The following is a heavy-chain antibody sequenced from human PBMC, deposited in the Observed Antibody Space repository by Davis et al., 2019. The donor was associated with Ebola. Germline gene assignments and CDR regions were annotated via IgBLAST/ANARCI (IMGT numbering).Heavy chain of an antibody. Sequence: SVKVSCKASGGTFSSYAISRVRQAPGQGLEWMGGIIPIFGTANYAQKFQGRVTITADESASTAYMELSSLRSEDTAVYYCARGRSGDGYKDWGQGTLVTVSS. V-gene: IGHV1-69*13. CDR1: GGTFSSYA. CDR2: IIPIFGTA. J-gene: IGHJ4*02. D-gene: IGHD5-24*01. CDR3: ARGRSGDGYKD.